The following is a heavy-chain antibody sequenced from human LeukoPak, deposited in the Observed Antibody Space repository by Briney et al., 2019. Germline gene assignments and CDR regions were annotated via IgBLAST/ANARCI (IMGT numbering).Heavy chain of an antibody. J-gene: IGHJ6*03. CDR2: INHSGST. CDR3: ARRGWYYYYYYMDV. Sequence: PSETLSLTCAVYGGSFSGYYCSWIRQPPGKGLEWIGEINHSGSTNYNPSLKSRVTISVDTSKNQFSLKLSSVTAADTAVYYCARRGWYYYYYYMDVWGKGTTVTVSS. V-gene: IGHV4-34*01. CDR1: GGSFSGYY.